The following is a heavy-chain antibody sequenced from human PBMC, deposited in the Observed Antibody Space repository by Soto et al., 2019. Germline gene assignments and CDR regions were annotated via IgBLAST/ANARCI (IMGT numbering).Heavy chain of an antibody. CDR2: IWNDGNNT. V-gene: IGHV3-33*08. CDR1: GFIFNSFG. D-gene: IGHD6-19*01. Sequence: QVRLVESGGGVVQPGRSLRLSCAASGFIFNSFGMHWVRQAPGKGLEWVTIIWNDGNNTYYADSVKGRFTISRDNSKNTVYLQMNNLRVEDTAVYYCARDDSSGLTQDYWGRGTLVTVSS. J-gene: IGHJ4*02. CDR3: ARDDSSGLTQDY.